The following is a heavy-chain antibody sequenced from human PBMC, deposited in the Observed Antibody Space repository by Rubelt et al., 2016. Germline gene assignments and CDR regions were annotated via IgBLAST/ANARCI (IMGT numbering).Heavy chain of an antibody. CDR2: IYYSGSA. CDR3: ARCASIATRAIDY. D-gene: IGHD6-6*01. CDR1: GGSITNYY. J-gene: IGHJ4*02. Sequence: QVQLQESGPGLVKPSETLSLNCTVSGGSITNYYWSWIRQSPGKGLEWVGYIYYSGSANYNPSLKSRVTIAVETSTNQFSRKLNTVGDADTAVYYCARCASIATRAIDYWGQGSLVTVSS. V-gene: IGHV4-59*01.